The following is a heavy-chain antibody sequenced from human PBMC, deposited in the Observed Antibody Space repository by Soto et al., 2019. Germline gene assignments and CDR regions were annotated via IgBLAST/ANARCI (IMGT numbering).Heavy chain of an antibody. CDR1: GYTFTTYT. D-gene: IGHD6-13*01. V-gene: IGHV1-3*01. Sequence: QVQLVQSGAEVKKPGASVMLSCKASGYTFTTYTMNWVRQAPGQRLEWMGWINPVNGNTRSSQKFQDRVIITRHTSASTAYMELRSLRSEDTAVYYCARGIATGELDPWGQGTLVIVSS. CDR3: ARGIATGELDP. CDR2: INPVNGNT. J-gene: IGHJ5*02.